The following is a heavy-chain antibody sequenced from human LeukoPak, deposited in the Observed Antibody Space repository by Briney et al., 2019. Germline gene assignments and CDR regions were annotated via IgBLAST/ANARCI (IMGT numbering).Heavy chain of an antibody. V-gene: IGHV1-46*01. J-gene: IGHJ6*02. CDR3: ARDHYVDTPMAHGMDV. CDR2: LNPSGGNT. D-gene: IGHD5-18*01. CDR1: GYAFTSQY. Sequence: ASVKVSCKASGYAFTSQYMHWVRQAPGQGLEWMGILNPSGGNTRYAQKFQDRVTMTRDTSTSTVYMELSSLRSEDTAVYYCARDHYVDTPMAHGMDVWGQGTTVTVSS.